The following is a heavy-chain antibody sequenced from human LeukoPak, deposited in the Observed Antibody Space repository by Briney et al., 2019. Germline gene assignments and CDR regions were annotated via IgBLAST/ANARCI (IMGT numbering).Heavy chain of an antibody. D-gene: IGHD3-10*01. J-gene: IGHJ3*02. CDR1: GYSFTSYW. V-gene: IGHV5-51*01. CDR2: IYPGDSDT. CDR3: ARITMVRGVITGAFDI. Sequence: GESLQFSCKGSGYSFTSYWIGWVRQMPGKGLEWMGIIYPGDSDTRYSPSFQGQVTISADKSISTAYLQWSSLKASDTAMYYCARITMVRGVITGAFDIWGQGTMVTVSS.